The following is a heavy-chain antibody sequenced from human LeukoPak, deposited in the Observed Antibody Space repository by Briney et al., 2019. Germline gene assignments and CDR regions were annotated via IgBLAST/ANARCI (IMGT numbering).Heavy chain of an antibody. V-gene: IGHV3-21*01. D-gene: IGHD3-22*01. J-gene: IGHJ6*02. CDR3: ARDHGSGYNHYYGMDV. CDR1: GFTFSSYA. Sequence: PGGSLRLSCAASGFTFSSYAMSWVRQTPGKGLQWVSSISYTSDYIYYADSVKGRFTISRDNAKKSLYLQMNSLRAEDTAVYYCARDHGSGYNHYYGMDVWGQGTTVTVS. CDR2: ISYTSDYI.